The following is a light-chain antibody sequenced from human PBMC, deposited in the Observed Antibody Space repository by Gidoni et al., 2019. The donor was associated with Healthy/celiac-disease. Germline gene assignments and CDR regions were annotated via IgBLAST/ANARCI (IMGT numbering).Light chain of an antibody. J-gene: IGKJ2*01. Sequence: EIVMTQSPATLSVSPGERATLSCRASQSVRSNLAWYQQKPGQAPRLLIYGASTRATGIPARFSGSGSGTEFTLTISSLQSEDFAVYYCQQYNNWPLYTFXXXTKLEIK. CDR2: GAS. CDR1: QSVRSN. CDR3: QQYNNWPLYT. V-gene: IGKV3-15*01.